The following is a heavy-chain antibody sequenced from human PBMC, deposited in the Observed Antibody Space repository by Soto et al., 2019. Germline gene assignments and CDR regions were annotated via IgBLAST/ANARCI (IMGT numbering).Heavy chain of an antibody. V-gene: IGHV3-33*01. J-gene: IGHJ6*03. D-gene: IGHD6-6*01. CDR3: ARDNALDSSSSYYYYYMDV. Sequence: QVQLVESGGGVVQPGRSLRLSCAASGFTFSSYGMHWVRQAPGKGLEWVAVIWYDGSNKYYADSVKGRFTISRDNSKNTLYLQMNSLRAEDTAVYYCARDNALDSSSSYYYYYMDVWGKGTTVTVSS. CDR2: IWYDGSNK. CDR1: GFTFSSYG.